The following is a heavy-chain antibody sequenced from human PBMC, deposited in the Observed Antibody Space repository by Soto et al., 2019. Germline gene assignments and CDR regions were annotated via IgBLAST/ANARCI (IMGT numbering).Heavy chain of an antibody. CDR3: ARDDSSGMIGY. CDR2: IIPILGIA. D-gene: IGHD3-22*01. V-gene: IGHV1-69*08. Sequence: QVQLVQSGAEVKKPGSSVKVSCKASGGTFSSYTISWVRQAPGQGLEWMGRIIPILGIANYAQKFQGRVTITADKSTSTAYMELSSLRSEDTAVYYCARDDSSGMIGYWGQGTLVTVSS. CDR1: GGTFSSYT. J-gene: IGHJ4*02.